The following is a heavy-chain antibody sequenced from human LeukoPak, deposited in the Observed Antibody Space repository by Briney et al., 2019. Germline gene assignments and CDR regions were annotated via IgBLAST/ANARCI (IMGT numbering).Heavy chain of an antibody. V-gene: IGHV3-74*01. CDR2: INSDGSST. CDR1: GFTLSTYW. D-gene: IGHD3-22*01. Sequence: PGGSLRLSCAASGFTLSTYWMHWVRQAPGKGLVWVSRINSDGSSTSYADSVKGRFTISRDNSKNTLYLQMNSLRAEDTAVYYCATLGGPKTTYYYDSSGYYYSYWGQGTLVTVSS. CDR3: ATLGGPKTTYYYDSSGYYYSY. J-gene: IGHJ4*02.